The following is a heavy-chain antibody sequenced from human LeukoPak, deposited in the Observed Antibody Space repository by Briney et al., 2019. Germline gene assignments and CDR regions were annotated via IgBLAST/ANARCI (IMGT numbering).Heavy chain of an antibody. D-gene: IGHD2-2*01. CDR1: GGSISSGSYY. Sequence: PSQTLSLTCTVSGGSISSGSYYWSWIRQPAGKGLEWIGRIYTSGSTNYNPSLKSRVTISVDTSKNQFSLKLSSVTAADTAVYYCARGCSSTSWPWDRSDNWFDPWGQGTLVTVSS. CDR3: ARGCSSTSWPWDRSDNWFDP. CDR2: IYTSGST. V-gene: IGHV4-61*02. J-gene: IGHJ5*02.